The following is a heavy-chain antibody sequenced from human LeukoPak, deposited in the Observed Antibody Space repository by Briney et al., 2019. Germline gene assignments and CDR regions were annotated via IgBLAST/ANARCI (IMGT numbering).Heavy chain of an antibody. J-gene: IGHJ4*02. CDR2: IYTSGST. CDR1: GGSISSGSYY. D-gene: IGHD3-10*01. V-gene: IGHV4-61*02. Sequence: PSQTLSLTCTVSGGSISSGSYYWSWIRQPAGKGLEWIGRIYTSGSTNYNPSLKSRVTISVDTSKNQFSLKLSSVTAADTAVYYCARGPILPPYYYGSGSYDYWGQGTLVTVSS. CDR3: ARGPILPPYYYGSGSYDY.